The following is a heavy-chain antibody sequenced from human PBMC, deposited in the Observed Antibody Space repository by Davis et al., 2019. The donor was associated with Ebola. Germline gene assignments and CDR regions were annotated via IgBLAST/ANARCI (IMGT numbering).Heavy chain of an antibody. V-gene: IGHV1-18*01. CDR1: GYTFTSYG. D-gene: IGHD3-16*02. CDR2: ISAYNGNT. CDR3: ARGLIMITFGGVIVHNWFDP. Sequence: ASVKVSCKASGYTFTSYGISWVRQAPGQGLEWMGWISAYNGNTNYAQKLQGRVTMTTDTSTSTAYMELSSLRSEDTAVYYCARGLIMITFGGVIVHNWFDPWGQGTLVTVSS. J-gene: IGHJ5*02.